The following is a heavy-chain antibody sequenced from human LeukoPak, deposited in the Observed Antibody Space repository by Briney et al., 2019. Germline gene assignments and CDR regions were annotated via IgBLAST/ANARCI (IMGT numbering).Heavy chain of an antibody. Sequence: GGSLRLSCAASGFTFSSYSMNWVRQAPGKGLEWVSSISSSSYIYYADSVKGRFTISRDNAKNSLYLQMNSLRAEDTAVYYCARGPSLSIAAAGPFDYWGQGTLVTVSS. J-gene: IGHJ4*02. CDR2: ISSSSYI. CDR1: GFTFSSYS. CDR3: ARGPSLSIAAAGPFDY. V-gene: IGHV3-21*01. D-gene: IGHD6-13*01.